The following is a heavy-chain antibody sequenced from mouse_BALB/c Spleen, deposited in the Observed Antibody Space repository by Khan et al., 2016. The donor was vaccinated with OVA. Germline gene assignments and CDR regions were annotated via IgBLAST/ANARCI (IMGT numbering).Heavy chain of an antibody. J-gene: IGHJ4*01. V-gene: IGHV1S41*01. CDR2: IAPGSGST. D-gene: IGHD1-1*01. CDR1: GYTFTSYW. CDR3: AGSNYCGSGLCAMDY. Sequence: DLVKPGASVKLSCKASGYTFTSYWINWIKQRPGQGLLFIGRIAPGSGSTYYSDMFKGTATLTVDTSSSTAFIQLSILSSEDSAVYFCAGSNYCGSGLCAMDYWGQGTSVTVSS.